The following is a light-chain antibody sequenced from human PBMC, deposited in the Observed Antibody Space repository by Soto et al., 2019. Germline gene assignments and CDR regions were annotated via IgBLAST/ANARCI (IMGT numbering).Light chain of an antibody. CDR2: EVT. Sequence: QSVLTQPASVSGSPGQSITISCTGTSSDVGSHNFVSWYQQRPGKAPKLIIFEVTKRPSGVSNRFSASKSGNTASLTISGVQAEDEADYYCCSYAGTTTWVFGGGTKVTVL. J-gene: IGLJ3*02. CDR3: CSYAGTTTWV. CDR1: SSDVGSHNF. V-gene: IGLV2-23*02.